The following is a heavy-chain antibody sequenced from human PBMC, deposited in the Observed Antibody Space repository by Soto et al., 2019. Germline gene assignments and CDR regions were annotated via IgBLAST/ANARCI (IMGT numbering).Heavy chain of an antibody. CDR3: AKGGEMATIAAVYFDY. Sequence: GGSLRLSCAASGFTFSSYGMHWVRQAPGKGLEWVAVISYDGSNKYYADSVKGRFTISRDNSKNTLYLQMNSLRAEDTAVYYCAKGGEMATIAAVYFDYWGQGTLVTVSS. CDR1: GFTFSSYG. CDR2: ISYDGSNK. V-gene: IGHV3-30*18. J-gene: IGHJ4*02. D-gene: IGHD5-12*01.